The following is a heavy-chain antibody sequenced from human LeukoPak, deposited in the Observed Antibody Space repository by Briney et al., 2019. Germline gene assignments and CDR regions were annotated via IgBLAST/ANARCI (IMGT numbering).Heavy chain of an antibody. Sequence: GGSLRLSCAASGFTFIRYGMHWVRQAPGKGLEWVAVISYDGSNKYYADSVKGRFTISRDNTKNTLYMQMNSLRAEDTAVYFCARATFGELLKIDYWGQGTLVTVSS. CDR1: GFTFIRYG. J-gene: IGHJ4*02. V-gene: IGHV3-30*03. CDR3: ARATFGELLKIDY. CDR2: ISYDGSNK. D-gene: IGHD3-10*01.